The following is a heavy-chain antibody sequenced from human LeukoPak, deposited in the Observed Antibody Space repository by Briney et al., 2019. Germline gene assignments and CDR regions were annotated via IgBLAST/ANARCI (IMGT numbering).Heavy chain of an antibody. CDR3: AREPFRGGDRTYDAFDI. D-gene: IGHD2-21*02. V-gene: IGHV4-61*01. Sequence: SETLSLTCTVSGGSISSSSYYWGWIRQPPGKGLEWIGYIYYSGSTNYNPSLKSRVTISVDTSKNQFSLKLSSVTAADTAVYYCAREPFRGGDRTYDAFDIWGQGTMVTVSS. CDR1: GGSISSSSYY. J-gene: IGHJ3*02. CDR2: IYYSGST.